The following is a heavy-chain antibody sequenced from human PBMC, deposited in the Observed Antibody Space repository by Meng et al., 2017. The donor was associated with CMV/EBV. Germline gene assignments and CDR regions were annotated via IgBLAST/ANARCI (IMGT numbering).Heavy chain of an antibody. CDR3: ASHVSVVPAAIEGYFDY. Sequence: SETLSLTCTVSGGSISSSSYYWGWIRQPPGKGLEWIGSIYYSGSTYYNPSLKSRVTISVDTSKNQFSLKLSSVTAADTAVYYCASHVSVVPAAIEGYFDYWGQGTLVTVSS. CDR2: IYYSGST. D-gene: IGHD2-2*02. V-gene: IGHV4-39*01. J-gene: IGHJ4*02. CDR1: GGSISSSSYY.